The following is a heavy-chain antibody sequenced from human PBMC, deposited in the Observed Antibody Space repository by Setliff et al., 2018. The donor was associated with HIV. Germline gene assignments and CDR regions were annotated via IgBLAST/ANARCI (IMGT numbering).Heavy chain of an antibody. CDR3: ARRDGTKYYYYYYMDV. CDR2: IYYSGNT. D-gene: IGHD1-7*01. Sequence: SETLTLTCTVSGGSLSSSNYYCGWIRQPPGKGLEWIGSIYYSGNTYYNPSLKSRVTISGDTSKKQFSLKLRAVTAADSAVYYCARRDGTKYYYYYYMDVWGKGTTVTVSS. V-gene: IGHV4-39*01. CDR1: GGSLSSSNYY. J-gene: IGHJ6*03.